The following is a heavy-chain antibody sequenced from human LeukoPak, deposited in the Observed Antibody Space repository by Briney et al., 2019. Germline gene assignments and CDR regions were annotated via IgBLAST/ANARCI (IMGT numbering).Heavy chain of an antibody. Sequence: SETLSLTCTVSGYSISSGYYWGWIRQPPGKGLEWIGYIYYSGSTNYNPSLKSRVTISVDTSKNQFSLKLSSVTAADTAVYYCARMGQHDYQLDYWGQGTLVTVSS. D-gene: IGHD4-11*01. CDR1: GYSISSGYY. CDR2: IYYSGST. J-gene: IGHJ4*02. V-gene: IGHV4-61*01. CDR3: ARMGQHDYQLDY.